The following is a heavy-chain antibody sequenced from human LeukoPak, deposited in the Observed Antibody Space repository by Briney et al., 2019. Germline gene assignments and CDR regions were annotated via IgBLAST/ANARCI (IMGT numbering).Heavy chain of an antibody. V-gene: IGHV3-48*04. J-gene: IGHJ4*02. D-gene: IGHD6-19*01. Sequence: PGGSLRLSCAASGFTFSSYGMHWVRQAPGKGLEWVSHISSSGNTTYNADSVKGRFSITRDNAKNSLYLQMNSLRAEDTAVYYCARDGGSAWFLDYWGQGTLVTVSS. CDR1: GFTFSSYG. CDR3: ARDGGSAWFLDY. CDR2: ISSSGNTT.